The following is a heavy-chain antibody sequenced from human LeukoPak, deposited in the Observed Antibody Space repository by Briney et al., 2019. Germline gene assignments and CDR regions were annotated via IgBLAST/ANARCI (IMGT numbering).Heavy chain of an antibody. Sequence: PSETLSLTCAVYGGSFSGYYWSWIRQPPGKGLEWIGGINHSGSTNYNPSVKSRVTISVDTSKNQFSLKLSSVTAADTAVYYCARGRLRYYYDSSGHIGGYYFDYWGQGTLVTVSS. CDR1: GGSFSGYY. CDR2: INHSGST. D-gene: IGHD3-22*01. V-gene: IGHV4-34*01. CDR3: ARGRLRYYYDSSGHIGGYYFDY. J-gene: IGHJ4*02.